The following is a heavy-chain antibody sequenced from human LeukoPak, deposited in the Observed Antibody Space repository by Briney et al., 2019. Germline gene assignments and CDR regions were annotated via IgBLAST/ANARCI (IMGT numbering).Heavy chain of an antibody. V-gene: IGHV4-39*01. D-gene: IGHD4-17*01. CDR2: IYYSGST. CDR3: ARPRELGDYPVAFDI. J-gene: IGHJ3*02. CDR1: GGSISSSSYY. Sequence: PSETLSLTCTVSGGSISSSSYYWGWIRQPPGKGLEWIGSIYYSGSTYYNPSLKSRVTISVDTSKNQSSLKLSSVTAADTAVYYCARPRELGDYPVAFDIWGQGTMVTVSS.